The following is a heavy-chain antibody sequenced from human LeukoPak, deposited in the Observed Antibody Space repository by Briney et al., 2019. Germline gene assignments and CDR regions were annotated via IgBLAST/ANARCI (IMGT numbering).Heavy chain of an antibody. V-gene: IGHV3-23*01. CDR3: AKGIFGVVHNGIDV. Sequence: GGSLRLSCVASGFTFPTYSMAWVRQAPGKGLDWVSSINAAGDDMYYADSVKGRFSISRDNLKNTLYLQMHSLRAEDRAIYYCAKGIFGVVHNGIDVWGQGTAVTVSS. J-gene: IGHJ6*02. D-gene: IGHD3-3*01. CDR1: GFTFPTYS. CDR2: INAAGDDM.